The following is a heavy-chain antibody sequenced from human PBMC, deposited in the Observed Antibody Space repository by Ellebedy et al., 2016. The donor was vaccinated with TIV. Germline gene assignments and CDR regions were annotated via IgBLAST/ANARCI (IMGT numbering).Heavy chain of an antibody. CDR3: ARDGEGDWYFDL. D-gene: IGHD3-3*01. J-gene: IGHJ2*01. CDR2: INPNSGGT. Sequence: ASVKVSCKASGYIFTSYYMHWVRQAPGQGLEWMGWINPNSGGTNYAQKFQGRVTMTRDTSISTAYMDLSRLRSDDTAVYYCARDGEGDWYFDLWGRGTLVTVSS. CDR1: GYIFTSYY. V-gene: IGHV1-2*02.